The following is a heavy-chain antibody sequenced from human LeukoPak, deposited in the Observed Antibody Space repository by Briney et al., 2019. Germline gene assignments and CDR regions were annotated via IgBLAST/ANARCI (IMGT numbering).Heavy chain of an antibody. CDR2: IWYDGSEK. CDR1: GFTLSSYG. V-gene: IGHV3-33*06. CDR3: AKDLTTGSLSSDC. Sequence: GGSLRLSCAASGFTLSSYGMHWVRQAPGKGLEWVAVIWYDGSEKYYADSVKGRFTISRDNSRNTLYLQMNSLRAEDTALYYCAKDLTTGSLSSDCWGQGTLVTVSS. J-gene: IGHJ4*02. D-gene: IGHD1-1*01.